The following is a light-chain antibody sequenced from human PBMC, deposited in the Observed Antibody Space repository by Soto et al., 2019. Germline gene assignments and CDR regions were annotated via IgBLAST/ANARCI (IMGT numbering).Light chain of an antibody. CDR1: SSDVGGYNY. CDR3: SSYTSTSSNFV. J-gene: IGLJ1*01. V-gene: IGLV2-14*01. CDR2: EVS. Sequence: QSVLTQPASVSGSPVQSITISCTGSSSDVGGYNYVSWYQQHPGKAPQLMIYEVSNRPSGVSNRFSGSKSGNTASLTISGLQTEDEADYYCSSYTSTSSNFVFGGGTKVTVL.